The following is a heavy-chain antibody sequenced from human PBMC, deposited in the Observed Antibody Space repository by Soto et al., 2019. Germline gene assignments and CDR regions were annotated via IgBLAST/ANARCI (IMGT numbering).Heavy chain of an antibody. Sequence: QVRLVESGGGVVQPGRSLRLSCAASGFTFSSYGMHWVRQAPGKGLEWVAFISYDGSNKYYADSVKGRFTISRDNSKNTLYLQMNSLRAEDTAVYYCARCVRNLYYFDYWGQGTLVTVSS. D-gene: IGHD1-7*01. CDR3: ARCVRNLYYFDY. J-gene: IGHJ4*02. CDR1: GFTFSSYG. CDR2: ISYDGSNK. V-gene: IGHV3-30*03.